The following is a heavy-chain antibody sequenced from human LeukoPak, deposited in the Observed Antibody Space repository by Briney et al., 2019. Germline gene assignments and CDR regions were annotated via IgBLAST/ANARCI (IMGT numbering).Heavy chain of an antibody. V-gene: IGHV3-7*01. CDR2: IKTDGSEK. J-gene: IGHJ3*02. CDR3: ARSPDSGYDYEAFDI. D-gene: IGHD5-12*01. CDR1: GFTFSSYW. Sequence: PGGSLRLSCAASGFTFSSYWMSWVRQDPGKGLEWVANIKTDGSEKYYVDSVKGRFTISRDNAKNSLYLQMNSLRAEDTAVYYCARSPDSGYDYEAFDIWGQGTMVTVSS.